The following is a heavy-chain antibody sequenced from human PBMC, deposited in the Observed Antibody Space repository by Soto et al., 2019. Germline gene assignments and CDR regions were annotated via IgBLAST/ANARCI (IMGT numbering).Heavy chain of an antibody. V-gene: IGHV1-18*01. CDR3: AIRSGVVVVAATPEGWFDY. J-gene: IGHJ4*02. Sequence: QVPLVQSGAEVKKPGASVQVSCKASGYTFTSYGISWVRQAPGQGLEWMGWISAYNGNTNYAQKLQGRVTMTTDTARSTAYMELRSLRSDDTAVYYCAIRSGVVVVAATPEGWFDYWGQGTLVTVSS. CDR1: GYTFTSYG. CDR2: ISAYNGNT. D-gene: IGHD2-15*01.